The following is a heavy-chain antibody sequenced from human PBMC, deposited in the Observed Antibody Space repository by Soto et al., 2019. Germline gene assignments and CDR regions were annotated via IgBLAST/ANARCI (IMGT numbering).Heavy chain of an antibody. Sequence: QITLKESGPTLVKPTQTLTLTCTFSGFSLSTSAVGVGWIRQPPGKALEWLTVIYGDDDKRSSPSLRSRLTITTDTSKHQVVLTLTNMYPVDTATYYCAHRHRDLAGVFDSWGQGNLVTVSS. CDR1: GFSLSTSAVG. V-gene: IGHV2-5*02. J-gene: IGHJ4*02. CDR2: IYGDDDK. CDR3: AHRHRDLAGVFDS. D-gene: IGHD3-10*01.